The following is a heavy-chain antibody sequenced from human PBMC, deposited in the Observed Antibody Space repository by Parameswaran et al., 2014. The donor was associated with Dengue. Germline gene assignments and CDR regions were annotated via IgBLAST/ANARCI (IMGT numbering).Heavy chain of an antibody. J-gene: IGHJ4*02. D-gene: IGHD6-13*01. Sequence: WVRQAPGQGLEWMGWISAYNGNTNYAQKPQGRVTMTTDTSTSTAYMELRSLRSDDTAVYYCARLVAAAGQYYFDYWGQGTLVTVSS. CDR2: ISAYNGNT. CDR3: ARLVAAAGQYYFDY. V-gene: IGHV1-18*01.